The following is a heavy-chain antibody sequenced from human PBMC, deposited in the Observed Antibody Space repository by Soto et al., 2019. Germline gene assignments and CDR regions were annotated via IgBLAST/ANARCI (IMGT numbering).Heavy chain of an antibody. V-gene: IGHV4-30-2*01. CDR1: GGSISSRGYS. J-gene: IGHJ4*02. CDR3: AHVYGGYDNFDY. CDR2: IYHSGST. D-gene: IGHD5-12*01. Sequence: SETLSLTCAVSGGSISSRGYSLSWIRQPPGKGLEWIGYIYHSGSTYYNPSLKSRVTISVDRSKNQFSLKLSSVTAADTAVYYCAHVYGGYDNFDYWGQGTLVTVSS.